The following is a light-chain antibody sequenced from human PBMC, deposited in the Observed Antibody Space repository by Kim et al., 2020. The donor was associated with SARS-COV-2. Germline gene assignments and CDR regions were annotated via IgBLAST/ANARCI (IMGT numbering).Light chain of an antibody. Sequence: SYDLTHPPSVSVSPGQTASITCSGDKLGDEYACWYQQKPGQSPVLVIYQDSKRPSGIPERFSGSNSGNTATLTISETQAMDEADYYCQAWDSSNVVFGGGTQLTVL. V-gene: IGLV3-1*01. J-gene: IGLJ2*01. CDR1: KLGDEY. CDR2: QDS. CDR3: QAWDSSNVV.